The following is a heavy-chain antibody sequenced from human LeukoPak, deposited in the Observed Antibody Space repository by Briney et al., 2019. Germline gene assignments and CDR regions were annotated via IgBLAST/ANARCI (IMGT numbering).Heavy chain of an antibody. D-gene: IGHD3-16*01. V-gene: IGHV4-61*02. J-gene: IGHJ3*02. CDR3: ARGGGYDAFDI. CDR1: GGSVSTASYY. Sequence: PSQTLSLTCTVSGGSVSTASYYWSSIRQPAGKGLEWIGRIHTSGSTNYNPSLKSRVTISVDTSKNQFSLKLSSVTAADTAVYYCARGGGYDAFDIWGQGTMVTVSS. CDR2: IHTSGST.